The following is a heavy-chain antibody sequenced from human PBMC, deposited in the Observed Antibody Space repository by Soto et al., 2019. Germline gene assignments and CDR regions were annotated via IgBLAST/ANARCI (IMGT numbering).Heavy chain of an antibody. V-gene: IGHV3-33*08. J-gene: IGHJ6*02. CDR2: IWYDGSNK. CDR1: GFTFRNFG. CDR3: ARDGDIQGGPPPKNYAMDV. Sequence: QVRLVESGGGVVQPGRSLRLSCSASGFTFRNFGFHWVRQAPDKGLEWVALIWYDGSNKYYAESLKGRVSISRDNSKNTLYLEMKSLRFEDTAVYYCARDGDIQGGPPPKNYAMDVWGQGTTVTVSS. D-gene: IGHD5-12*01.